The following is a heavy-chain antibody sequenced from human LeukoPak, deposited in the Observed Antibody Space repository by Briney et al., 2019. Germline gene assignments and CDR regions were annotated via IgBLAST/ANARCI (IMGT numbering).Heavy chain of an antibody. D-gene: IGHD6-13*01. Sequence: QPGRSLRLSCAASGFTFSKYWMSWVRQAPGKGLEWVANIKQDGSEKHYVDSVKGRFTISRDNAKNSLYLQMNSLRAEDTAVYYCAGHGGTGYSSSWYFCWGQGTLVTVSS. CDR3: AGHGGTGYSSSWYFC. CDR2: IKQDGSEK. J-gene: IGHJ4*02. CDR1: GFTFSKYW. V-gene: IGHV3-7*02.